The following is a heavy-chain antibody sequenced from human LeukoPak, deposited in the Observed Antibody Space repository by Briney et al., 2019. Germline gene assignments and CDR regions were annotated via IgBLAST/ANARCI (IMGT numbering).Heavy chain of an antibody. D-gene: IGHD3-22*01. CDR1: EFTFSSYG. J-gene: IGHJ4*02. CDR2: ISSDGNTK. CDR3: AKGNDIGGYYYPHFDY. V-gene: IGHV3-30*18. Sequence: HPGRSLRLSCAASEFTFSSYGMHWVRQAPGKGLEWVAVISSDGNTKNYVDSVKGRFTFSRDNSKNTLYLQMNSLRAEDTAVYYCAKGNDIGGYYYPHFDYWGQGTLVTVSS.